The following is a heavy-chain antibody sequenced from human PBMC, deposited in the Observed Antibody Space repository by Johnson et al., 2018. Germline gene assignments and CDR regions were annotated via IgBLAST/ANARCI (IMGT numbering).Heavy chain of an antibody. CDR3: ARSQSAYYGDYVGAEYFQH. CDR1: GFTFSSYS. J-gene: IGHJ1*01. Sequence: VQLVESGGGLVKPGGSLRLSCAASGFTFSSYSMNWVRQAPGKGLEWVSSISSSSSYIYNADSMKGRFTISRDNAKNSLHLQMNSLGAEDTAVYYCARSQSAYYGDYVGAEYFQHWGQGTLVTVSS. V-gene: IGHV3-21*01. CDR2: ISSSSSYI. D-gene: IGHD4-17*01.